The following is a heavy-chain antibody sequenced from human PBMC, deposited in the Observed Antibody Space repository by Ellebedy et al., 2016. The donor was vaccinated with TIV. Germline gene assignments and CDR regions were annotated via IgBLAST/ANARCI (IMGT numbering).Heavy chain of an antibody. CDR3: ATWRFDF. V-gene: IGHV6-1*01. CDR1: GDSVSSNSAA. J-gene: IGHJ2*01. D-gene: IGHD1-1*01. CDR2: TFYRSKWYN. Sequence: SQTLSLTCXISGDSVSSNSAAWNWIRQSPSRGLEWLGRTFYRSKWYNDYAVSVKSRITISPDSSKNQISLQLDSVTPEDTAVYYCATWRFDFWGRGTMVTVSS.